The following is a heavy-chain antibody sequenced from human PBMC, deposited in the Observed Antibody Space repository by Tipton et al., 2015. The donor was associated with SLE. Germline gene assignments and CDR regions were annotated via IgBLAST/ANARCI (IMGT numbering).Heavy chain of an antibody. CDR1: GYSISSGYY. CDR3: ARLERGGWFDP. CDR2: IYHSGST. V-gene: IGHV4-38-2*02. D-gene: IGHD1-1*01. Sequence: TLSLTCTVSGYSISSGYYWGWIRQPPGKGLEWIGSIYHSGSTYYNPSLKSRVTISVDTSKNQFSLKLSSVTAADTAVYYCARLERGGWFDPWGQGTLVTVSS. J-gene: IGHJ5*02.